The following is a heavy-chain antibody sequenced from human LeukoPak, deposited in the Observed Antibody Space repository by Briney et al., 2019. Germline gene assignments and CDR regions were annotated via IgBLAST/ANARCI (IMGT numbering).Heavy chain of an antibody. CDR3: AKDRKQWLVVGGAFDI. J-gene: IGHJ3*02. V-gene: IGHV3-23*01. D-gene: IGHD6-19*01. CDR1: GFTFNNYA. CDR2: ISGSGGNT. Sequence: GGSLRLSCAASGFTFNNYAMSWVRQAPGKGLEWVSAISGSGGNTYYADSVKGRFTISRDNSNNTLSLQMNSLRAEDPAVYYCAKDRKQWLVVGGAFDIGGQGTMVTVSS.